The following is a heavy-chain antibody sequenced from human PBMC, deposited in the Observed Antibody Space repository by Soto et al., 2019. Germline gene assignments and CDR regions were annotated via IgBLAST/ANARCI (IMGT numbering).Heavy chain of an antibody. D-gene: IGHD6-13*01. V-gene: IGHV2-5*02. CDR2: IYWDDDK. Sequence: QITLKESGPTLVKPTQTLTLTCTFSGFSLSTSGVGVGCIRQPPGKALEWLALIYWDDDKRYSPSLKSRLTIPKDSSKNQAVLTSTNMDRVDTATYYCAHSRVTAAGTNWYFDLWGRGTLVTVSS. CDR3: AHSRVTAAGTNWYFDL. CDR1: GFSLSTSGVG. J-gene: IGHJ2*01.